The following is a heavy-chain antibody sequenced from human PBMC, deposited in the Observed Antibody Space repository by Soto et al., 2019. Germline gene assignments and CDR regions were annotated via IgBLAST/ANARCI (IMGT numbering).Heavy chain of an antibody. CDR3: ARRSVIVAAGDAFDI. CDR2: VHSSGGT. D-gene: IGHD6-25*01. Sequence: PSETLSLTCTVSGGSIISTYWSWIRQPPGKRLEWIGFVHSSGGTKYNPSLKTRVTISLDTSKNQFSLNLGSVTAADTAVYFCARRSVIVAAGDAFDIWGQGTVVTVSS. J-gene: IGHJ3*02. CDR1: GGSIISTY. V-gene: IGHV4-59*08.